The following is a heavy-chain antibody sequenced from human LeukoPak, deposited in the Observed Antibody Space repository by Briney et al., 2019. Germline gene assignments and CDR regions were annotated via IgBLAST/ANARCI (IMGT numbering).Heavy chain of an antibody. CDR1: GFTFSSYA. J-gene: IGHJ5*02. D-gene: IGHD3-3*01. CDR3: AKDLFWSGSPNWFDP. V-gene: IGHV3-23*01. Sequence: GGSLRLSRAASGFTFSSYAMSWVRQAPGKGLEWVSAISGSGGSTYYADSVKGRFTISRDNSQNTLNLQMLSLRAEDTAVYHCAKDLFWSGSPNWFDPWAREPWSPSPQ. CDR2: ISGSGGST.